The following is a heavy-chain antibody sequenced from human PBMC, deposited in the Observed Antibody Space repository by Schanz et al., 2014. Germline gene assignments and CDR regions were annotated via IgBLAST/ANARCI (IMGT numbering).Heavy chain of an antibody. CDR1: GYTFTDYG. Sequence: QVQVVQSGAEVKKPGASVKVSCKASGYTFTDYGVIWVRQAPGQGLEWMGRIIPYNGNTNYAQKFQGRITVTTDTSTSTVYLELSSLRSDDTAVYYCGRGFSRSYIDFWGQGTLITVSS. V-gene: IGHV1-18*01. J-gene: IGHJ4*02. D-gene: IGHD3-10*01. CDR2: IIPYNGNT. CDR3: GRGFSRSYIDF.